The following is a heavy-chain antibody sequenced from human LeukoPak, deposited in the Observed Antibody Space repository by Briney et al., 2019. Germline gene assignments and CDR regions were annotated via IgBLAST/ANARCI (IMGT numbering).Heavy chain of an antibody. D-gene: IGHD6-19*01. CDR2: IKQDGSER. Sequence: PGGSLRLSCAASGFTFSSYWMTWVHQAPGKGLEWVANIKQDGSERNYVGSVKGRFTISRDNAKNSLYLQMNTLRDEDTAVYYCATGAGCGYWGQGTLVTVSS. J-gene: IGHJ4*02. V-gene: IGHV3-7*03. CDR3: ATGAGCGY. CDR1: GFTFSSYW.